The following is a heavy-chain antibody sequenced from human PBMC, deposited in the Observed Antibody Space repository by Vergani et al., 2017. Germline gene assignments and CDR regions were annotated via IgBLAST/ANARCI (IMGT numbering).Heavy chain of an antibody. D-gene: IGHD3-9*01. J-gene: IGHJ4*02. V-gene: IGHV3-30*01. Sequence: QVQLVESGGGVVQPGRSLRLSCAASGFTFSSYAMHWVRQAPGKGLEWVAVISYDGSNKYYADTVKGRFTISRDNSKNTLSLQMNSLRAEDTAVYYCARDFGGENYDSLTGYYIIEGYFDYWGQGTLVTVSS. CDR2: ISYDGSNK. CDR1: GFTFSSYA. CDR3: ARDFGGENYDSLTGYYIIEGYFDY.